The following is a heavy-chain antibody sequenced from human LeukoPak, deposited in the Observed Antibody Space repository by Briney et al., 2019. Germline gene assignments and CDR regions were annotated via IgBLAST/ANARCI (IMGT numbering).Heavy chain of an antibody. J-gene: IGHJ4*02. V-gene: IGHV4-30-4*08. CDR2: IYYSGST. Sequence: SSETLSLTCTVSGGSISSGDYYWSWIRQPPGKGLEWCGYIYYSGSTYYNPSLKSRVTISVDTSKNQFSLKLSSVTAADTAVYYCARGPDTAMVHFDYWGQGTLVTVSS. D-gene: IGHD5-18*01. CDR1: GGSISSGDYY. CDR3: ARGPDTAMVHFDY.